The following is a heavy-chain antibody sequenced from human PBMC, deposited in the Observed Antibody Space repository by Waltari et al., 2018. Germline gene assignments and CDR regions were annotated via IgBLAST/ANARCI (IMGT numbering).Heavy chain of an antibody. CDR2: IYPAGST. J-gene: IGHJ4*02. CDR3: ARARDEQTAMVYFDH. CDR1: GFTSSTNH. V-gene: IGHV3-66*02. Sequence: EVDLVESGGALVHPGGSLGLPCAAPGFTSSTNHMTWVRQVPGRGLEWVSIIYPAGSTYNADSVEGRFTNSRDVSKNMVHLQMNSLRPEDTAIYYCARARDEQTAMVYFDHWGQGTLVSVSS. D-gene: IGHD5-18*01.